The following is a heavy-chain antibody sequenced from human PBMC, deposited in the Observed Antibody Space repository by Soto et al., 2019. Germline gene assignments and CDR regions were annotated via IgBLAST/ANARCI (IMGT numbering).Heavy chain of an antibody. CDR2: FDPEDGET. CDR1: GYTLTELS. V-gene: IGHV1-24*01. J-gene: IGHJ4*02. D-gene: IGHD6-6*01. CDR3: ATPSSIAAVDGYYFDY. Sequence: ASVKVSCKVSGYTLTELSMHWVRQAPGKGLEWMGGFDPEDGETIYAQKFQGRVTMTEDTSTDTAFMELSSLRSEDTAVYYCATPSSIAAVDGYYFDYWGQGTLVTVSS.